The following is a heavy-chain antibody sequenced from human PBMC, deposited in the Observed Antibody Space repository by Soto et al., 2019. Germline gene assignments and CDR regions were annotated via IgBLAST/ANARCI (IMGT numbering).Heavy chain of an antibody. CDR3: AKEGGSIGGWFGRKFDS. Sequence: PGGSLRLSCAASGFFFSTHAMSWVRQAPGKGLEWVSSISSGGTCTFYAASVEGRLTISRGKSKNTWYLQMNSLRADDTAVYFCAKEGGSIGGWFGRKFDSWGQGTQVTVSS. V-gene: IGHV3-23*01. J-gene: IGHJ4*02. CDR1: GFFFSTHA. CDR2: ISSGGTCT. D-gene: IGHD3-16*01.